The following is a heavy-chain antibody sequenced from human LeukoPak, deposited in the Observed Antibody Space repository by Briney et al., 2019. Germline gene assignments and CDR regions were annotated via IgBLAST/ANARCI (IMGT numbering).Heavy chain of an antibody. Sequence: PGGSLRLSCAASGFTFSRYALHWVRQAPGKGLEWVAVISSDGSNKYYAGSVEGRFTISRDNYNNTLLLQMNSLRAEDTAVYYCARTDISGWSRPLDCWGQGTLVTVPS. CDR3: ARTDISGWSRPLDC. V-gene: IGHV3-30-3*01. CDR2: ISSDGSNK. D-gene: IGHD6-19*01. J-gene: IGHJ4*02. CDR1: GFTFSRYA.